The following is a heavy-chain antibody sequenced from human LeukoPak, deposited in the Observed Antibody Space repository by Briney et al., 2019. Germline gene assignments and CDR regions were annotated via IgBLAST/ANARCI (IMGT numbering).Heavy chain of an antibody. CDR3: ARGDIVVVVAAYDALDI. D-gene: IGHD2-15*01. V-gene: IGHV4-39*07. J-gene: IGHJ3*02. Sequence: SETLSLTCTVSGGSISSSSYYWGWIRQPPGKGLEWIGSIYYSGSTYYNPSLKSRVTISVDTSKNQFSLTLSSVTAADTAVYYCARGDIVVVVAAYDALDIWGQGTMVTVSS. CDR2: IYYSGST. CDR1: GGSISSSSYY.